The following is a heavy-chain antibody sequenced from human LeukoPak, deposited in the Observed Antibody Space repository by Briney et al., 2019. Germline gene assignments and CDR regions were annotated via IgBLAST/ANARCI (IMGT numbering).Heavy chain of an antibody. D-gene: IGHD5-18*01. CDR2: IIPIFGTA. J-gene: IGHJ1*01. Sequence: GASVKVSCKASGGTFSSYAISWVRQAPGQGLEWMGGIIPIFGTANYAQKFQGRVTITTDESTSTAYMELSSLRSEDTAVYYCARITAMAAAEYFQHWGQDTLVTVSS. CDR1: GGTFSSYA. CDR3: ARITAMAAAEYFQH. V-gene: IGHV1-69*05.